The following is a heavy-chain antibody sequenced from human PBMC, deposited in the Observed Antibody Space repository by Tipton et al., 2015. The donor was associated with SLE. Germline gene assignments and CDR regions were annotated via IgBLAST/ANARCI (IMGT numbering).Heavy chain of an antibody. CDR1: GGSFSGYY. V-gene: IGHV4-34*01. D-gene: IGHD3-22*01. J-gene: IGHJ4*02. Sequence: TLSLTCAVYGGSFSGYYWSWIRQPPGKGLEWIGEINHSGSTNYNPSLKSRVTISVDTSKNQFSLKLSSVTAADTAVYYCARGGYYSFFDYWGQGTLVTVSS. CDR2: INHSGST. CDR3: ARGGYYSFFDY.